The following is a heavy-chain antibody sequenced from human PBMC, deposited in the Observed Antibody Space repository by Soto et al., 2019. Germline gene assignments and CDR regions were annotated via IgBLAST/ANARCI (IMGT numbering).Heavy chain of an antibody. CDR3: GIDHYYYGSGSYWTGWGDYHYGMDV. D-gene: IGHD3-10*01. CDR1: GYTFTGYY. CDR2: INPSSGDT. Sequence: QVQLVQSGAEVKKPGASVKVSCKASGYTFTGYYMYWVRQAPGQGLEWMGWINPSSGDTNYAQKFQGRVPMTSDTSISTVYMEPRRMRSDDTAVYYCGIDHYYYGSGSYWTGWGDYHYGMDVWGQGTTVTVSS. J-gene: IGHJ6*02. V-gene: IGHV1-2*02.